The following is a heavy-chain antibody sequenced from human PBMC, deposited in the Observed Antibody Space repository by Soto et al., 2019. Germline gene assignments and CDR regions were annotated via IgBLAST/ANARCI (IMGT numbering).Heavy chain of an antibody. CDR3: ARDPYYDFGSEFDY. V-gene: IGHV3-23*01. J-gene: IGHJ4*02. D-gene: IGHD3-3*01. CDR2: ISGSGGNT. Sequence: GGSLRLSCAVSGFSSSSYAMAWVRQAPGKGLEWVSAISGSGGNTYYADSAKGRFTISRDNSKNMLYLQMNSLRAEDTAVYYCARDPYYDFGSEFDYWGQGILVTVSS. CDR1: GFSSSSYA.